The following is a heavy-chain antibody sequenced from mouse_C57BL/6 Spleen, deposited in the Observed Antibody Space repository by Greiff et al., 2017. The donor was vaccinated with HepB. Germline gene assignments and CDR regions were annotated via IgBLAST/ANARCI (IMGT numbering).Heavy chain of an antibody. D-gene: IGHD2-4*01. V-gene: IGHV5-6*01. J-gene: IGHJ1*03. CDR3: ASSYDYDGDWYFDV. CDR1: GFTFSSFG. Sequence: EVKLMESGGDLVKPGGSLKLSCEASGFTFSSFGMSWVRRTPDKRLGWVATISSGGSYTYYPDSVKGRFTISRDNAKNTLYLQMSSRKSEDTAMYYCASSYDYDGDWYFDVWGTGTTVTVSS. CDR2: ISSGGSYT.